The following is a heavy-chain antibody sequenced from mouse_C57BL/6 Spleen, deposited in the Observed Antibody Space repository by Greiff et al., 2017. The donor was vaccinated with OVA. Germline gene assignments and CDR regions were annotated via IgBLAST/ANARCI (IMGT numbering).Heavy chain of an antibody. D-gene: IGHD1-1*01. V-gene: IGHV14-4*01. CDR1: GFNIKDDY. Sequence: EVKLQESGAELVRPGASVKLSCTASGFNIKDDYMHWVKQRPEQGLEWIGWIDPENGDTEYASKFQGKATITAYTSSNTAYLQLSSLTSEDTAVYYCTIDYYGSSYWGQGTTLTVSS. CDR2: IDPENGDT. CDR3: TIDYYGSSY. J-gene: IGHJ2*01.